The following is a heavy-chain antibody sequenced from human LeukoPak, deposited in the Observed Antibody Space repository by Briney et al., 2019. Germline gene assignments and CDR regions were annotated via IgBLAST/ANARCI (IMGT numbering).Heavy chain of an antibody. J-gene: IGHJ4*02. CDR1: GYTFTGYY. D-gene: IGHD3-16*02. CDR2: INPNSGGT. CDR3: AREGLDYDYVWGSYRYPNDY. V-gene: IGHV1-2*02. Sequence: GASVKVSCKASGYTFTGYYMHWVRQAPGQGLEWMGWINPNSGGTNYAQKFQGRVTMTRDTSISTAYMELSRLRSDDTAVYYCAREGLDYDYVWGSYRYPNDYWGQGTLVTVSP.